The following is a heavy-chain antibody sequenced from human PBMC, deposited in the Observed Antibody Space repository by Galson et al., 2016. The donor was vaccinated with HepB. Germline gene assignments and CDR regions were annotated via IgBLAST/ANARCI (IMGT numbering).Heavy chain of an antibody. CDR1: GGSISSAEYS. CDR3: ARERLAGVDYGYYSHYWSFDL. V-gene: IGHV4-30-2*01. CDR2: IFHTGSP. Sequence: TLSLTCAVSGGSISSAEYSWTWIRQPPGQALEWIGYIFHTGSPSYNPSLESRVTISVDRSKNQFSLKLTSVTAADTAVYYCARERLAGVDYGYYSHYWSFDLWGRGTLVIVSS. J-gene: IGHJ2*01. D-gene: IGHD3-3*01.